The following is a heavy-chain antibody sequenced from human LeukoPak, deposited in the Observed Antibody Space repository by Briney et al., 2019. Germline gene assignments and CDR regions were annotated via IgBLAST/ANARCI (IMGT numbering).Heavy chain of an antibody. J-gene: IGHJ4*02. CDR3: AKASSSGWYY. D-gene: IGHD6-19*01. CDR2: ISGDGGST. Sequence: GGSLRLSWAASGFTFINYDMHCVRQAPGKGLEWVSLISGDGGSTYYADSVKGRFTISRDSSKNSLYLQMNSLRTEDTALYYCAKASSSGWYYWGQGTLVTVSS. CDR1: GFTFINYD. V-gene: IGHV3-43*02.